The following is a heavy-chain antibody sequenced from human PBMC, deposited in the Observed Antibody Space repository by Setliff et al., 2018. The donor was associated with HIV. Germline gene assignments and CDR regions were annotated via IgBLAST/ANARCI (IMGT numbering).Heavy chain of an antibody. CDR1: GYTFTSYG. J-gene: IGHJ6*03. V-gene: IGHV1-18*01. CDR3: ARDSSFNMDV. Sequence: ASVKVSCKASGYTFTSYGISWVRQAPGQGLEWMGWISEYNGDTKYAQKLQGRVTMTKDASTSTAYMELRSLRSDDTAVYYCARDSSFNMDVWGKGTTVTVSS. CDR2: ISEYNGDT.